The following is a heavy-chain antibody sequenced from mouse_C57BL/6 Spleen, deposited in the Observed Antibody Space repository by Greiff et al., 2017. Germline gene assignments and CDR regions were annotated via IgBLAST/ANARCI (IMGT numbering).Heavy chain of an antibody. CDR2: IYPRSGNT. J-gene: IGHJ3*01. Sequence: QVHVKQSGAELARPGASVKLSCKASGYTFTSYGISWVKQRTGQGLEWIGEIYPRSGNTYYNEKFKGKATLTADKSSSTAYMELRSLTSEDSAVYFCARSEDYGSSYGFAYWGQGTLVTVSA. V-gene: IGHV1-81*01. CDR3: ARSEDYGSSYGFAY. D-gene: IGHD1-1*01. CDR1: GYTFTSYG.